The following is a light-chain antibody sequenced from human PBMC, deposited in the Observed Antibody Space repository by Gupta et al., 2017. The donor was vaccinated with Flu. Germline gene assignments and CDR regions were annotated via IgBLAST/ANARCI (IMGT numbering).Light chain of an antibody. V-gene: IGLV3-21*02. CDR2: DDS. CDR1: NIGSKS. Sequence: SYVLTQAPSVSVAPGQTARITCGRTNIGSKSVHWYQQKPGQAPVLVVYDDSDRSSGIPERFSGSNSGNTATLTISRVEGGDEADYYCQVWDINTDHPRVFGGGTKLTVL. J-gene: IGLJ3*02. CDR3: QVWDINTDHPRV.